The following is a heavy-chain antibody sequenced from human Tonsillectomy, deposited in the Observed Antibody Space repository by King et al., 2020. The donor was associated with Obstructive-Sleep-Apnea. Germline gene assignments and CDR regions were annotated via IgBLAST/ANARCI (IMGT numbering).Heavy chain of an antibody. CDR3: ARGSRTFDI. J-gene: IGHJ3*02. CDR2: WNPNSGNT. D-gene: IGHD1-14*01. V-gene: IGHV1-8*01. CDR1: GYTFTNFD. Sequence: VQLVESGTEGKKPGASVKVSCKPSGYTFTNFDINWVRQATGQGLDWVGWWNPNSGNTAFAQNFQGRVTLTRDTSISSAYMELSGLRSEDTAVYYCARGSRTFDIWGQGTMVTVSS.